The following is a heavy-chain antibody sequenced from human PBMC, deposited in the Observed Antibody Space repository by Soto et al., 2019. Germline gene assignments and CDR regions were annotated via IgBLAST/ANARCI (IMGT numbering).Heavy chain of an antibody. D-gene: IGHD3-3*01. V-gene: IGHV1-18*01. Sequence: ASVKVSCKASGYTFTSYGISWVRQAPGQGLEWMGWISAYNGNINYAQKLQGRVTMTTDTSTSTAYMELRSLRSDDTAVYYCAKVAINLWSGHYYYYGMDVWGQGTTVTVSS. CDR3: AKVAINLWSGHYYYYGMDV. CDR1: GYTFTSYG. CDR2: ISAYNGNI. J-gene: IGHJ6*02.